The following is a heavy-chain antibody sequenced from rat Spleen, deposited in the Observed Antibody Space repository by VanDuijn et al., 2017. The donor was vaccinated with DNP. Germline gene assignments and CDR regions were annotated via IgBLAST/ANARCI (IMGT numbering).Heavy chain of an antibody. Sequence: EVQLVESGGGLVQPGRSLKLSCAASGFTFSDYYMAWVRQAPTKGLEWVAYISYDGGSTYYGDSVKGRFTISRDNTKNTLYLQMNSLRSEDTATYYCVREIPGVWDYWGQGVMVTVSS. V-gene: IGHV5-20*01. J-gene: IGHJ2*01. D-gene: IGHD1-7*01. CDR1: GFTFSDYY. CDR2: ISYDGGST. CDR3: VREIPGVWDY.